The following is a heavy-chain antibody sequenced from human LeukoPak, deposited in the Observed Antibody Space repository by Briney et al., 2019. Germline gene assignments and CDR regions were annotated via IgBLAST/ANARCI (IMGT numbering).Heavy chain of an antibody. Sequence: GGSLRLSCVASGFTVRSNYMSWVRQAPGKGLEWVSVIYSGGNTYYADSVKGRFTISRDNSENTLYLQMNSLRAEDTAVYYCARGRPPFNFDYWGQGTLVTVSS. CDR1: GFTVRSNY. CDR3: ARGRPPFNFDY. J-gene: IGHJ4*02. V-gene: IGHV3-53*01. CDR2: IYSGGNT.